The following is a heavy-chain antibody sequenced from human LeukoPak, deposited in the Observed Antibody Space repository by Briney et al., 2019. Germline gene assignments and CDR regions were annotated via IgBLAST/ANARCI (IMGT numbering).Heavy chain of an antibody. CDR2: IYHSGST. CDR3: ARGTGDYYDSSGYYDDY. Sequence: PSETLSLTCAVSGGSISSSNWWSWVRQPPGKGLEWIGEIYHSGSTNYNPSLKSRVTISVDKSKNQFSLKLSSVTAADTAVYYCARGTGDYYDSSGYYDDYWGQGTLVTVSS. CDR1: GGSISSSNW. J-gene: IGHJ4*02. V-gene: IGHV4-4*02. D-gene: IGHD3-22*01.